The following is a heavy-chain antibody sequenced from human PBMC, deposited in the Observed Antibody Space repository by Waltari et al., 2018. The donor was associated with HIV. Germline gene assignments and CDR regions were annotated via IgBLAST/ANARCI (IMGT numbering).Heavy chain of an antibody. CDR2: INHTGDT. J-gene: IGHJ4*02. V-gene: IGHV4-34*01. CDR1: GGSFSGYY. D-gene: IGHD6-19*01. CDR3: ARGGASGWYVYDH. Sequence: QVRLEQWGAGLLKPSATLSLTCPVYGGSFSGYYWSWIRQHPGKGLEWIGEINHTGDTNYNPSLKSRIIMSVDTSKNQFSLRLSSVTAADTAVYYCARGGASGWYVYDHWGQGTLVTVSS.